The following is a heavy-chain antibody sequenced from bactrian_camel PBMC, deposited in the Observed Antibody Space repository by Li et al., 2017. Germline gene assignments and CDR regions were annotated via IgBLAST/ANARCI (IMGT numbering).Heavy chain of an antibody. CDR1: GNIDGYC. CDR2: MHVRSGTT. D-gene: IGHD2*01. Sequence: QVQLVESGGGAVQAGGSLRLSCTASGNIDGYCTGWFRQAPGKERESVAGMHVRSGTTTVADSVRGRFTISRDSAGNTLYLSLNSLRPEDTAMYYCAASGYCSGNYPHTDGRFWGQGTQVTVS. V-gene: IGHV3S54*01. J-gene: IGHJ4*01. CDR3: AASGYCSGNYPHTDGRF.